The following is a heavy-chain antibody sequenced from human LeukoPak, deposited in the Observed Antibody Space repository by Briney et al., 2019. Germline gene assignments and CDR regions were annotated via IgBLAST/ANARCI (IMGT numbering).Heavy chain of an antibody. CDR2: IYTSGST. J-gene: IGHJ3*02. CDR1: GGSISSHY. D-gene: IGHD2-15*01. V-gene: IGHV4-4*07. CDR3: AREDCSGGSCYLDAFDI. Sequence: SETLSLTCTVSGGSISSHYWSWIRQPAGKGLEWIGRIYTSGSTNYNPSLKSRVTMSVDTSKNQFSLKLSSVTAADTAVYYCAREDCSGGSCYLDAFDIWGQGTMVTVSS.